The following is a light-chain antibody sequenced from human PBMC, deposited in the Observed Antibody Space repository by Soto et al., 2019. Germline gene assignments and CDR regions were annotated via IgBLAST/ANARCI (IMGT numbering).Light chain of an antibody. CDR2: YDSDSDK. CDR3: LIWPSNWGV. Sequence: VLTQPPSSSASPGESARLTCTLPRDINVDDYAISWYRQKPGSPPSYLLYYDSDSDKDQGSGVPSRFSGSKDASANTGILLISGLQSEDEGDYYCLIWPSNWGVFGTGTKV. CDR1: RDINVDDYA. J-gene: IGLJ1*01. V-gene: IGLV5-37*01.